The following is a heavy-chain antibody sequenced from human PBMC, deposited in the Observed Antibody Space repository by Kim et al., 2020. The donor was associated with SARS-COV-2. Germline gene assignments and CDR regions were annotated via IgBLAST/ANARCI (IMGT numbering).Heavy chain of an antibody. V-gene: IGHV3-23*01. CDR3: AKGSAGNGYYYFDY. J-gene: IGHJ4*02. CDR2: TSGRGTTS. Sequence: GGSLRLSCAASGFGFSTYAMNWVRQAPGKGLQWVSGTSGRGTTSYYTDSVKGRFTISRDNSNNTVYLQMISLRADDTAIYYCAKGSAGNGYYYFDYWGQG. CDR1: GFGFSTYA. D-gene: IGHD5-12*01.